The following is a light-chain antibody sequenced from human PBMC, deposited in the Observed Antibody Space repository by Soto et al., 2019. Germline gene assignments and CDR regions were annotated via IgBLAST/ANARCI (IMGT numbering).Light chain of an antibody. Sequence: EIVMTQSPDTLSVSPGERATLSCRASQSVRDNLAWYQQKPGQAPRLLIYFASTRATGVPARFSGSGSATEFTLTISSLQSEDFAVYYCQHYDEWPLTFGGGTKVET. CDR1: QSVRDN. V-gene: IGKV3-15*01. CDR2: FAS. J-gene: IGKJ4*01. CDR3: QHYDEWPLT.